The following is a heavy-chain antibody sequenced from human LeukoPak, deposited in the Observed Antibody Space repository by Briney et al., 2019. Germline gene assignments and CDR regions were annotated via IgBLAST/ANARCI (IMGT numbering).Heavy chain of an antibody. CDR2: ISNDGTNK. V-gene: IGHV3-30*04. Sequence: GRSLRLSCAASGFTFRSYAMHWVRQAPGKGLEGVAVISNDGTNKYYADSVKGRFTISRDNSKNTLYLQMNSLRAEDTAVYYCARGLAYNYDSSAYFLDYWGQGTLVTFSS. D-gene: IGHD3-22*01. J-gene: IGHJ4*02. CDR1: GFTFRSYA. CDR3: ARGLAYNYDSSAYFLDY.